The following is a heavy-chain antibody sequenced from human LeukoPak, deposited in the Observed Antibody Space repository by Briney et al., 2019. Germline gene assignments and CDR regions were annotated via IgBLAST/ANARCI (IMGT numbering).Heavy chain of an antibody. CDR3: ARAHYDFWSGYLNWFDP. J-gene: IGHJ5*02. V-gene: IGHV4-59*01. D-gene: IGHD3-3*01. Sequence: PSETLSLTCTVSGGSISSYYWSWIRQPPGKGLEWIGYIYYSGSTNYNPSLKSRVTISVDTSKNQFSLKLSSVTAADTAVYYCARAHYDFWSGYLNWFDPWGQGTLVIVSS. CDR2: IYYSGST. CDR1: GGSISSYY.